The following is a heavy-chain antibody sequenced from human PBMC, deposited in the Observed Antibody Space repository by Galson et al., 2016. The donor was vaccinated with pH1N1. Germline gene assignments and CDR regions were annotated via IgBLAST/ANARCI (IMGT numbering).Heavy chain of an antibody. D-gene: IGHD2-15*01. Sequence: SLRLSCAASGFIFTNYWMHWVRQAPGRGLVWVARVNNDGSSTNYADSVKGRFTLSRDNAKNTVFLEMSSLRAEDTGAYYCVRGRYCRGGSCYSPTAAYCQHGGRGTLLTVSS. CDR3: VRGRYCRGGSCYSPTAAYCQH. V-gene: IGHV3-74*01. CDR2: VNNDGSST. J-gene: IGHJ1*01. CDR1: GFIFTNYW.